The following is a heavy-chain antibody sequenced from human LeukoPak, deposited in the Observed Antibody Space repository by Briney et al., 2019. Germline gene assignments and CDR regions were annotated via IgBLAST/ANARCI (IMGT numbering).Heavy chain of an antibody. CDR3: AREPDYGDIFRYYYYYYMDV. J-gene: IGHJ6*03. CDR2: INQDSSEK. V-gene: IGHV3-7*01. CDR1: GFTFSNYW. D-gene: IGHD4-17*01. Sequence: GGSLRLSCAASGFTFSNYWMSWVRQAPGKGLEWVANINQDSSEKYYVDSVKGRFTISRDNAKNSLCLQLNTLRPEDTAVYYCAREPDYGDIFRYYYYYYMDVWGKGTTVTVSS.